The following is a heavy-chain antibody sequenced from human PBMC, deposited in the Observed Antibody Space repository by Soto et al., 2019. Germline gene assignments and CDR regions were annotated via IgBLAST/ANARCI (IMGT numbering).Heavy chain of an antibody. J-gene: IGHJ5*02. Sequence: GSLRLSCAASGFTFSDYYIHWIRRAPGKGLEWVSYISGSGGSTYYADSVKGRFTISRDNSKNTLYLQMNSLRAEDTAVYYCAKDPHITLNWFDPWGQGTLVTVSS. V-gene: IGHV3-23*01. CDR3: AKDPHITLNWFDP. CDR2: ISGSGGST. D-gene: IGHD3-10*01. CDR1: GFTFSDYY.